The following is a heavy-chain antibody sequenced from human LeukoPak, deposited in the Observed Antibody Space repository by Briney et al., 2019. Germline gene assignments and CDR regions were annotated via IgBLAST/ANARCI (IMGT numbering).Heavy chain of an antibody. V-gene: IGHV3-23*01. CDR1: GFTFSSHA. CDR2: IRYNGVST. J-gene: IGHJ3*02. CDR3: AKGLTITFGGAMATLPDGFDI. Sequence: PGGSLRLSCAASGFTFSSHAMSWVRQAPGKGPEWVAGIRYNGVSTYYADSVKGRFTISRDNSKNTLYLQMNSLRAEDTAVYYCAKGLTITFGGAMATLPDGFDIWGQGTMVTVSS. D-gene: IGHD3-16*01.